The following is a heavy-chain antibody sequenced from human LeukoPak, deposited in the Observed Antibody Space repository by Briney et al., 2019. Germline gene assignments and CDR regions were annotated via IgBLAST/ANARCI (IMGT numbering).Heavy chain of an antibody. CDR2: ISSSSSYI. D-gene: IGHD3-22*01. Sequence: GGSLRLSCAASGFIFSSYSINWVRQAPGKGLEWVSSISSSSSYIYYADSVKGRFTIPRDNAKNSLYLQMNSLRAEDTAVYYCAREYYYDSRAPGAFDIWGQGTMVTVSS. CDR3: AREYYYDSRAPGAFDI. J-gene: IGHJ3*02. CDR1: GFIFSSYS. V-gene: IGHV3-21*01.